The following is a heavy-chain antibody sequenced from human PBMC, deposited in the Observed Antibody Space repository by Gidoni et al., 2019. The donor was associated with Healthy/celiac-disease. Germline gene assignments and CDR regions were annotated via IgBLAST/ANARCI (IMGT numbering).Heavy chain of an antibody. Sequence: EVGLVESGACLVRPGVSMTLSCAASGLTFSRSAMDWVRQASGKGREWVGRTRSKANSYDTAYAASVKGRFTISRDDSKNTAYLQMNSLKTADTAVYYCTRHFSGSFDYWGQGTLVTVSS. D-gene: IGHD3-22*01. V-gene: IGHV3-73*02. CDR1: GLTFSRSA. J-gene: IGHJ4*02. CDR3: TRHFSGSFDY. CDR2: TRSKANSYDT.